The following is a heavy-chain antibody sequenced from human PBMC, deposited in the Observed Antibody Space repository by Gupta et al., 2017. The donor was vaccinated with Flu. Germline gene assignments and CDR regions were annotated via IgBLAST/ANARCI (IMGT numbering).Heavy chain of an antibody. J-gene: IGHJ3*01. CDR2: IVPILGTS. Sequence: QAPGQGLEWMGLIVPILGTSYYAQEFQGRVTSTADDPTSTVYMELNSLRSEDTAVYYCAKGRGVRGTADALDVWGQGTVVTVSS. V-gene: IGHV1-69*11. D-gene: IGHD1-1*01. CDR3: AKGRGVRGTADALDV.